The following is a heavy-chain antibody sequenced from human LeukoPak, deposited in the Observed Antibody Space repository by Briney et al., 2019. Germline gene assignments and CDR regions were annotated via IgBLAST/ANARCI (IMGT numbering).Heavy chain of an antibody. CDR1: GGSFSGYY. V-gene: IGHV4-34*01. CDR3: ARGTGHNIVVVPAAFDY. CDR2: INHSGST. Sequence: SETLSLTCAVYGGSFSGYYWSWIRQPPGEGLEWIGEINHSGSTNYNPSLKSRVTISVDTSKNQFSLKLSSVTAADTAVYYCARGTGHNIVVVPAAFDYWGQGTLVTVSS. D-gene: IGHD2-2*01. J-gene: IGHJ4*02.